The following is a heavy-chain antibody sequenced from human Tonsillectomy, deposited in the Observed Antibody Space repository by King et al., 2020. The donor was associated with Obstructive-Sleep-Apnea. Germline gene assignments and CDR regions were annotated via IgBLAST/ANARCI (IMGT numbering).Heavy chain of an antibody. CDR3: GGSIGSLNFFDF. J-gene: IGHJ4*02. CDR1: EFNLRTYA. D-gene: IGHD3-10*01. Sequence: QLVQSGGGVVKPGRSLRLSCAASEFNLRTYAMHWVRQAPGKGLEWVAVISYDGSNKYYADSVKGRFTISRDNSKNTLYLQMNSLRAEDTAVYYCGGSIGSLNFFDFWGQGTLVTVSS. V-gene: IGHV3-30*04. CDR2: ISYDGSNK.